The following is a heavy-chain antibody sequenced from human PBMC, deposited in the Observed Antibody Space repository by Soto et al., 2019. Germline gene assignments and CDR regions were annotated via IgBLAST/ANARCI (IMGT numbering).Heavy chain of an antibody. CDR3: ARVGPWVPYYYDSSPYTFENWFDP. CDR2: IYHGGST. V-gene: IGHV4-30-4*01. J-gene: IGHJ5*02. CDR1: GGSISSGDYY. D-gene: IGHD3-22*01. Sequence: SETLSLTCTVSGGSISSGDYYWSWIRQPPGKGLEWIGYIYHGGSTYYNPSLNSRVTLSIDMTNNHVSLILNSVTAADTAVYYCARVGPWVPYYYDSSPYTFENWFDPWGQGTLVTVSS.